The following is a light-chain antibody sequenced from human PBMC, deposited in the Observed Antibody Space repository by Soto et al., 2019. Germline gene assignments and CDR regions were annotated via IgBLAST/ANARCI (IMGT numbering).Light chain of an antibody. CDR1: QSISTA. J-gene: IGKJ2*01. CDR2: SAS. V-gene: IGKV3-15*01. Sequence: EIAMTQSSATLSVSPGERATLSCRASQSISTALAWYQQIPGQPPRLLIYSASTRATGVPARFTGSGSGSEFTLTISALQSEDFALYYCQQGHNWPLTFGQGTRLEI. CDR3: QQGHNWPLT.